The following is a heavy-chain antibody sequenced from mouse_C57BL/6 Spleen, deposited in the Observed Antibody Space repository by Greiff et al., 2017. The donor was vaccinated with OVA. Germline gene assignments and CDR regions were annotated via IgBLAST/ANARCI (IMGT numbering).Heavy chain of an antibody. CDR2: INPYNGGP. J-gene: IGHJ3*01. Sequence: EVQLQQSGPVLVKPGASVKMSCKASGYTFTDFYMNWVKQSHGKSLEWIGVINPYNGGPSYNQKFKGKATLPVDKSSSTAYMERNKLTSEDSAVDYCARRGEGAWLAYWGQGTLVTVS. V-gene: IGHV1-19*01. CDR3: ARRGEGAWLAY. CDR1: GYTFTDFY.